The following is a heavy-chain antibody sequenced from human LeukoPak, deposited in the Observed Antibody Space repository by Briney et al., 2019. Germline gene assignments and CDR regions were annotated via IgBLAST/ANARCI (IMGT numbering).Heavy chain of an antibody. CDR1: GFTFTSSA. Sequence: SVKVSCKASGFTFTSSAVQWVRQARGQRLEWIGWIVVGSGNTNYAQKFQERVTITRDMSTSTAYMELSSLRPEDTAVYYCAADITVGIFDIWGQGTMVTVSS. CDR3: AADITVGIFDI. CDR2: IVVGSGNT. V-gene: IGHV1-58*01. D-gene: IGHD4-23*01. J-gene: IGHJ3*02.